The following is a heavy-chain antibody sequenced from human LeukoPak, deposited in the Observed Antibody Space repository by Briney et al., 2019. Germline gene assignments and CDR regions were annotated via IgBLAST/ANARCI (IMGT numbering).Heavy chain of an antibody. Sequence: SETLSLTCTVSGGSISSSSYYWGWIRQPPGKGLEWIGSIYYSGSTYYNPSLKSRVTISVDTSKNQFSLKLSSVTAADTVVYYCARLDSGYDPFDYWGQGTLVTVSS. CDR2: IYYSGST. CDR1: GGSISSSSYY. J-gene: IGHJ4*02. D-gene: IGHD5-12*01. V-gene: IGHV4-39*07. CDR3: ARLDSGYDPFDY.